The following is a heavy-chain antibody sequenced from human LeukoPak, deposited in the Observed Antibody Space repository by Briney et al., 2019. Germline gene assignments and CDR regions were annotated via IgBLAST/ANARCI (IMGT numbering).Heavy chain of an antibody. CDR2: INTDGSAI. V-gene: IGHV3-7*01. CDR1: GFTFGHYW. D-gene: IGHD2-21*02. CDR3: TRGDPDY. Sequence: GGSLRLSCAASGFTFGHYWMTWVRQAPGKGLEWVANINTDGSAIFYADSVKGRFTISRENVKNSLSLQMNSLRVEDTAVYYCTRGDPDYWGLGTLVTVSS. J-gene: IGHJ4*02.